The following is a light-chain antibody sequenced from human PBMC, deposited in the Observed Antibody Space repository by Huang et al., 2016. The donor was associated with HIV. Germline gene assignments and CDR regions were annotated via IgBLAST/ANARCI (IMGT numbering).Light chain of an antibody. CDR2: GAS. J-gene: IGKJ2*03. Sequence: EIVLTQSPDTLSLSPGERATVSCRASQSVTRNYLAWYQQGPGQAPKLLIYGASTRATGIPDRFSGSGSGTDFTLTISRLAPEDFAVYYCQQFGSSPPYSFGQGTKLEIK. CDR1: QSVTRNY. V-gene: IGKV3-20*01. CDR3: QQFGSSPPYS.